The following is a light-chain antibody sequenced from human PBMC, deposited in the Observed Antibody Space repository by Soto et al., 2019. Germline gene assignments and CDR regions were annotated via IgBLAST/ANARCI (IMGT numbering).Light chain of an antibody. CDR3: QHLNSYHHT. J-gene: IGKJ3*01. CDR2: AAS. V-gene: IGKV1-9*01. CDR1: QGISSY. Sequence: IQLTQSPSSLSASVGDRVTITCRASQGISSYLAWYQQKPGRAPKLLIYAASTLQSGVPSRFSGSGSGTDFTHTISSLQPEDFATYYCQHLNSYHHTFCPGTKVDIK.